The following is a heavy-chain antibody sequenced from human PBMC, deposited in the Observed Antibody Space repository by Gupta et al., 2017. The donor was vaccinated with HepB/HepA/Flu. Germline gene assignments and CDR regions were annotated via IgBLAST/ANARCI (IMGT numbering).Heavy chain of an antibody. V-gene: IGHV4-59*08. CDR1: GGSMSSYY. CDR3: GRHKWHWLADHHVCDL. Sequence: VQLQESGPGLVKPSETLSLTCTVSGGSMSSYYWSWIRQPPGKGLEWIGYIYYMGNTEYNPSLDSRVSLSVDTSKNYFSLKLNSVTAADTAVYLCGRHKWHWLADHHVCDLWGQGTMGTVSS. D-gene: IGHD6-19*01. J-gene: IGHJ3*01. CDR2: IYYMGNT.